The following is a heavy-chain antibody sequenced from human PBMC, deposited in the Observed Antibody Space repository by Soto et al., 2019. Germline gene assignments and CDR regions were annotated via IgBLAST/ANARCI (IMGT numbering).Heavy chain of an antibody. D-gene: IGHD3-3*01. V-gene: IGHV2-5*01. CDR3: AHSSLGIDDFWSGYYRLYNWFDP. CDR2: IYWNDDK. CDR1: GFSLSTSGVG. Sequence: SGPTLVNPTQTLTLTCTFSGFSLSTSGVGVGWIRQPPGKALEWLALIYWNDDKRYSPSLKSRLTITKDTSKNQVVLTMTNMDHVDTATYYCAHSSLGIDDFWSGYYRLYNWFDPWGQGTLVTAPQ. J-gene: IGHJ5*02.